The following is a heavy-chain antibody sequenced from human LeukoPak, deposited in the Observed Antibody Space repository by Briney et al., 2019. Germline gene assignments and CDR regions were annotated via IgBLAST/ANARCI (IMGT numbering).Heavy chain of an antibody. CDR2: IIPIFGTA. J-gene: IGHJ5*02. CDR1: GGTFSSYA. V-gene: IGHV1-69*13. D-gene: IGHD2-2*01. Sequence: GASVKVSCKASGGTFSSYAISWVRQAPGQGLEWMGGIIPIFGTANYAQKLQGRATITADESTSTAYMELSSLRSEDTAVYYCARDSVDIVVVPAAINWFDPWGQGTLVTVSS. CDR3: ARDSVDIVVVPAAINWFDP.